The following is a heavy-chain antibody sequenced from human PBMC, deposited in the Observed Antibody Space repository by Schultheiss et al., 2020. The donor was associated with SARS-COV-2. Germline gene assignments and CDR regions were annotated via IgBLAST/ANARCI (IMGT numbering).Heavy chain of an antibody. D-gene: IGHD3-22*01. CDR2: ISYDGSNK. CDR3: ARDYYDSSGYPYYYYYYGMDV. V-gene: IGHV3-30*04. CDR1: GFTFSSYA. J-gene: IGHJ6*02. Sequence: GASLKISCAASGFTFSSYAMHWVRQAPGKGLEWVAVISYDGSNKYYADSVKGRFTISRDNSKNTLYLQMNSLRAEDTAVYYCARDYYDSSGYPYYYYYYGMDVWGQGTTVTVSS.